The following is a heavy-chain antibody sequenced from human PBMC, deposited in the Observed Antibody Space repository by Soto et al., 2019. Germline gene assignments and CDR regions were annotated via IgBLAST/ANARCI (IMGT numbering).Heavy chain of an antibody. J-gene: IGHJ6*02. Sequence: LRLYCAASGFIFRDFYMSWIRQVPGKGLEWLSKISSSSSSTDYADSVKGRFTISRDNAKNSLYLQMSSLRAEDTAVYYCARDMGGGAIFGGHYGMYGWGQGTKVSVS. V-gene: IGHV3-11*06. CDR2: ISSSSSST. CDR1: GFIFRDFY. D-gene: IGHD3-3*01. CDR3: ARDMGGGAIFGGHYGMYG.